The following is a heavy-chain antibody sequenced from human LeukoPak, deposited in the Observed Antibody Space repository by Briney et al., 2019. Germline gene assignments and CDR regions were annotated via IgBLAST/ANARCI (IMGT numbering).Heavy chain of an antibody. Sequence: SETLSLTCTVSGGSISSYYWSWIRQPPGKGLEWIGYIYYSGSTNYNPSLKSRVTISVDTSKNQFSLKLSSVTAADTAVYYCARGVAVAGSRWFDPWGQGTLVTVSS. J-gene: IGHJ5*02. D-gene: IGHD6-19*01. CDR3: ARGVAVAGSRWFDP. V-gene: IGHV4-59*01. CDR2: IYYSGST. CDR1: GGSISSYY.